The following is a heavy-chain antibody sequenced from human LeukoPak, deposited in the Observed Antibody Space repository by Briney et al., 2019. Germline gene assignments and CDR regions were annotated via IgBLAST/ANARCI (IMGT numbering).Heavy chain of an antibody. D-gene: IGHD3-22*01. CDR2: ISAYNGNT. CDR1: GYTFTSYG. V-gene: IGHV1-18*01. J-gene: IGHJ4*02. CDR3: ARAGLYYYDSSGYSSFDY. Sequence: ASVKVSCKAPGYTFTSYGISWVRQAPGQGLEWMGWISAYNGNTNYAQKLQGRVTMTTDTSTSTAYMELRSLRSDDTAVYYCARAGLYYYDSSGYSSFDYWGQGTLVTVSS.